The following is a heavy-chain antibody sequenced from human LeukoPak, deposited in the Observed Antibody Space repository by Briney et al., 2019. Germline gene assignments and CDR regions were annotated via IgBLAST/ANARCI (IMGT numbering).Heavy chain of an antibody. Sequence: ASVKVSCKASGYTFTAYYIHWVRRTPGQGLEWMGWIDPKSGGTYYSQRFQGRVTLTRDTTMSTLYLELSTLRSDDTAIYYCARFPLRYSGSRDYWGQGTLITVSS. V-gene: IGHV1-2*02. D-gene: IGHD1-26*01. CDR1: GYTFTAYY. J-gene: IGHJ4*02. CDR3: ARFPLRYSGSRDY. CDR2: IDPKSGGT.